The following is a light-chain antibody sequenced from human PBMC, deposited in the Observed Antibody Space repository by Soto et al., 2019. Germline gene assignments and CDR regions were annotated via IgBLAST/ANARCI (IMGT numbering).Light chain of an antibody. Sequence: EIVLTQSPGTLSLSPGERAILSCMASQSLSSSFLAWYQQKPGQAPRLLIYSSSNRATGIPDRFSGSGSGTDFTLTISGLEPEDFSVYYCQQRDKWPITCGQGTRLEIK. V-gene: IGKV3D-20*02. J-gene: IGKJ5*01. CDR1: QSLSSSF. CDR3: QQRDKWPIT. CDR2: SSS.